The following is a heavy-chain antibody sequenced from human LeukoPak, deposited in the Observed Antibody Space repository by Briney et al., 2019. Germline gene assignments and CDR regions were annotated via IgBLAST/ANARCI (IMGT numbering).Heavy chain of an antibody. CDR1: GGSMSGYY. CDR2: IYSSGST. V-gene: IGHV4-4*07. Sequence: SETLSLTCTVSGGSMSGYYWSWVRQPAGKRLEWIGRIYSSGSTYYNPSLKSRVTMSVDTSKNQFSLKLSSVTAADTAVYYCDYYDGSGPFDYWGQGTLVTVSS. J-gene: IGHJ4*02. D-gene: IGHD3-22*01. CDR3: DYYDGSGPFDY.